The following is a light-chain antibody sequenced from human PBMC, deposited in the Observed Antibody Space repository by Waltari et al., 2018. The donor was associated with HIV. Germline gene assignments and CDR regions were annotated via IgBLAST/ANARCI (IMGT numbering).Light chain of an antibody. CDR1: SSNIGAGYD. V-gene: IGLV1-40*01. J-gene: IGLJ1*01. Sequence: QSVLTQPPSVSGAPGQRVTISCTGSSSNIGAGYDVHWYQQLPGTAPKVLIYGNSHRPSGVPDRFAGPKAGTLASLAITGLQAEDESDYYCQSYDSNLSGATVFVTGTKVTVL. CDR3: QSYDSNLSGATV. CDR2: GNS.